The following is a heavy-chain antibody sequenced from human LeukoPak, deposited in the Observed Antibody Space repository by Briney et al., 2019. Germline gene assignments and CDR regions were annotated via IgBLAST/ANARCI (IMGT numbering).Heavy chain of an antibody. CDR2: ISYSGST. CDR3: ARSHPAVTTTDWYFDL. D-gene: IGHD4-17*01. CDR1: GDSISSDY. Sequence: SETLSLTCSASGDSISSDYWSWIRQPPGKGLEWIGYISYSGSTKSNPALKSRVTISGDRSKNQFSLKMTSVTAADTAVYYCARSHPAVTTTDWYFDLWGRGTLVTVSS. V-gene: IGHV4-59*01. J-gene: IGHJ2*01.